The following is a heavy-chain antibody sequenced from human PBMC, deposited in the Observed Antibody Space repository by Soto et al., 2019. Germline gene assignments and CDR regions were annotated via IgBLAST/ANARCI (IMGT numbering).Heavy chain of an antibody. CDR2: IYPGDSDT. Sequence: PGESLKISCKGSGYSFTSYWIGWVRQMPGKGLEWMGIIYPGDSDTRYSPSFQGQVTISADKSISTAYLQWSSLKASDTAMYYCARLEWEPTYYYGMDVWGQGTTVTVSS. CDR1: GYSFTSYW. D-gene: IGHD1-26*01. V-gene: IGHV5-51*01. CDR3: ARLEWEPTYYYGMDV. J-gene: IGHJ6*02.